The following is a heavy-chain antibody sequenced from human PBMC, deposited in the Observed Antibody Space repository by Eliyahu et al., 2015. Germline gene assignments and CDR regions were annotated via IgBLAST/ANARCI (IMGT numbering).Heavy chain of an antibody. Sequence: QVTLKESGPVLVKPTETLTLTCTVSGFSLXXARMGVSWIRQPPGKALEWLAHIFSNDEKSYSTFLKSRLTISKDTSKSQVVLTMTNMDLVDTATYYCVRMTSHGDYGIGWFDPWGQGIVVIVSS. CDR3: VRMTSHGDYGIGWFDP. CDR2: IFSNDEK. V-gene: IGHV2-26*01. J-gene: IGHJ5*02. CDR1: GFSLXXARMG. D-gene: IGHD4-17*01.